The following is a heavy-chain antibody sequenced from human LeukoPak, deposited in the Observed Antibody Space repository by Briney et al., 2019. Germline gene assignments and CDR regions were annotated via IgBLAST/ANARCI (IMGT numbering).Heavy chain of an antibody. CDR1: SGSISGHY. CDR2: IHYTEIT. Sequence: SETLSLTCAVSSGSISGHYWSWIRQAPGKGLEWIGYIHYTEITIYNPSLKSRVAISLDTSKNRFSLNLKSVTAADTAAYYCARDGPFYFDYWGQGTLVTVSS. CDR3: ARDGPFYFDY. V-gene: IGHV4-59*11. J-gene: IGHJ4*02. D-gene: IGHD3-16*01.